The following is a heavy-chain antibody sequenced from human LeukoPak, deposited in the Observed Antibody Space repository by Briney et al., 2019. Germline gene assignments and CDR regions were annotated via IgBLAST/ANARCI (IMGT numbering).Heavy chain of an antibody. CDR1: GGSVSSDSYF. J-gene: IGHJ4*02. CDR2: IYYSGST. Sequence: PSETLSLTCTVSGGSVSSDSYFWTWIRQPPGKGLEWIGYIYYSGSTNYNPSLKSRVTISLDTSKSQISLKLSSVTAADTAVYYCARGQRRLQDYWGQGTLATVCS. CDR3: ARGQRRLQDY. V-gene: IGHV4-61*01.